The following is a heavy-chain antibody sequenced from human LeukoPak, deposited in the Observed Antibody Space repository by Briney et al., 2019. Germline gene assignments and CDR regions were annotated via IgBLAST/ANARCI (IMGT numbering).Heavy chain of an antibody. CDR1: GYTFTGYY. Sequence: ASVKVSCKASGYTFTGYYMHWVRQAPGQGLEWMGWINPNSGGTNYAQKFQGRVTMTRDTPISTAYMELSRLRSDDTAVYYCARDSLPAAPTSNWFDPWGQGTLVTVSS. V-gene: IGHV1-2*02. J-gene: IGHJ5*02. CDR2: INPNSGGT. D-gene: IGHD2-2*01. CDR3: ARDSLPAAPTSNWFDP.